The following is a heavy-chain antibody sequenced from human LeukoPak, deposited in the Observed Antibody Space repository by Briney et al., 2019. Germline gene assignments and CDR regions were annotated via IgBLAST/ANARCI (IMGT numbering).Heavy chain of an antibody. Sequence: GGSLRLSCAASGFTFSSYAMSWVRQAPGKGLEWVSAISGSGGSTYYADSVKGRFTISRDNSKNTLYLQMNSLRAEDTAVSYCAKTPGDHIAVSTWSSYWGERTLVTVSS. CDR3: AKTPGDHIAVSTWSSY. CDR1: GFTFSSYA. CDR2: ISGSGGST. V-gene: IGHV3-23*01. D-gene: IGHD6-19*01. J-gene: IGHJ4*02.